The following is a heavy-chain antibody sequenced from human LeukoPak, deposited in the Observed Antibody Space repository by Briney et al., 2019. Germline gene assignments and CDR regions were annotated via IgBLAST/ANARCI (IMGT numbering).Heavy chain of an antibody. CDR2: INPNSGGT. CDR3: ARTYLRGIAAAGQGY. CDR1: GYTFTSYY. V-gene: IGHV1-2*02. Sequence: GASVKVSCKASGYTFTSYYMHWVRQAPGQGLEWMGWINPNSGGTNYAQKFQGRVTMTRDTSISTAYMELSRLRSDDTAVYNCARTYLRGIAAAGQGYWGQGTLVTVSS. D-gene: IGHD6-13*01. J-gene: IGHJ4*02.